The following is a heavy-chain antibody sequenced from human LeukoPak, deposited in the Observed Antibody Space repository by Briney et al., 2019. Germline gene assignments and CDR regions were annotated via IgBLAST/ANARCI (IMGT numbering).Heavy chain of an antibody. CDR3: GRFGYVAAVDL. CDR2: INPAGSDT. D-gene: IGHD2-15*01. Sequence: PGGSLRLSCAASGFSFNSYWMTWVRQAPGRGLEWVANINPAGSDTYYVDPVKGRFTISRDNTKNLLYLQMNSLRAEDTAVYSCGRFGYVAAVDLWGQGALVTVSS. J-gene: IGHJ4*02. V-gene: IGHV3-7*01. CDR1: GFSFNSYW.